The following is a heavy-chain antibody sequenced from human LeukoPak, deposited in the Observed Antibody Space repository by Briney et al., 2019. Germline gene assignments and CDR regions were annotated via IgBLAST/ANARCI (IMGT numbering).Heavy chain of an antibody. J-gene: IGHJ3*02. CDR1: GFTFSRYA. Sequence: LSGGSLILSCAASGFTFSRYAMHWVRQTPGKGLEWVAVISYDGTDKYYADSVKGRYTISRDNSKNTLYLQMNSLRVEDTAVYYCAREDGDAFDIWGQGTVVSVSS. CDR2: ISYDGTDK. CDR3: AREDGDAFDI. D-gene: IGHD5-24*01. V-gene: IGHV3-30*04.